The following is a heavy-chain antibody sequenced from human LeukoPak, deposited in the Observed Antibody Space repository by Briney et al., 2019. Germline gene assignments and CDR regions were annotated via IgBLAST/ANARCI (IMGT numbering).Heavy chain of an antibody. CDR1: GFTFSSYG. CDR3: AKETNGGIAVAGTEYYFDY. D-gene: IGHD6-19*01. J-gene: IGHJ4*02. V-gene: IGHV3-30*18. Sequence: PGGSLRLSCAASGFTFSSYGMHWVRQAPGNGLEWVAVISYDGSNKYYADSVKGRFTISRDNSKNTLYLQMNSLRAEDTAVYYCAKETNGGIAVAGTEYYFDYWGQGTLVTVSS. CDR2: ISYDGSNK.